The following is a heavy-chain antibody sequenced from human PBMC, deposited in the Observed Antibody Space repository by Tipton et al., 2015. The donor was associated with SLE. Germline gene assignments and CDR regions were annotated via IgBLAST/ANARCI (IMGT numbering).Heavy chain of an antibody. V-gene: IGHV3-30*03. CDR3: ARGSSWTGYYYYYMDV. Sequence: SLRLSCAASGFTFNSYDMHWVRQAPGKGLEWVAVISSDGSNRYYADSVKGRFTISRDNSKNTLYLQMNSLRAEDTAVYYCARGSSWTGYYYYYMDVWGKGTTVTVSS. CDR2: ISSDGSNR. CDR1: GFTFNSYD. J-gene: IGHJ6*03. D-gene: IGHD6-13*01.